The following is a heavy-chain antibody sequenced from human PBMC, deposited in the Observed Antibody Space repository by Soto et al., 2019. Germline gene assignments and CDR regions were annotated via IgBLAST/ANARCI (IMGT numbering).Heavy chain of an antibody. CDR2: ISSSGNTK. V-gene: IGHV3-11*01. D-gene: IGHD6-13*01. J-gene: IGHJ5*02. CDR3: ARGYSSSWTYNWFDP. Sequence: GSLRLSCAASGFSFSDYYMTWIRQAPGKGLEWVSYISSSGNTKYHAGSVKGRFTISRDNVKNSLYLQMNSLRAEDTAVYYCARGYSSSWTYNWFDPWGQGTLVTVSS. CDR1: GFSFSDYY.